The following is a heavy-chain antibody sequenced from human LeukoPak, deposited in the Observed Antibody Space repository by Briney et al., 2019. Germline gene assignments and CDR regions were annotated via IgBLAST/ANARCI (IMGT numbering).Heavy chain of an antibody. CDR1: GGSISSYY. D-gene: IGHD3-22*01. J-gene: IGHJ3*02. CDR2: IYYSGST. Sequence: PSETLSLTCTVSGGSISSYYWSWIRQPPGKGLEWIGYIYYSGSTNYNPSLKSRVTISVDTSKNQFSPKLSSATAADTAVYYCARLGHYYDSSGYLSAFDIWGQGTMVTVSS. V-gene: IGHV4-59*08. CDR3: ARLGHYYDSSGYLSAFDI.